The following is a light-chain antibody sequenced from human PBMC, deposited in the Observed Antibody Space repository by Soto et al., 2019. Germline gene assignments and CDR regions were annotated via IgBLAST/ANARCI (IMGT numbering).Light chain of an antibody. CDR3: QHFGNSPPLYI. CDR1: QSVSGTY. V-gene: IGKV3-20*01. J-gene: IGKJ2*01. CDR2: GAF. Sequence: EIVLTQSPGTLSLSPGERATLSCRASQSVSGTYLAWYRHKPGQAPRLLIYGAFSRATGIPDRFSGSGSGTDFTLTITRLEPEDFAVYYCQHFGNSPPLYIFGQGTQLEIK.